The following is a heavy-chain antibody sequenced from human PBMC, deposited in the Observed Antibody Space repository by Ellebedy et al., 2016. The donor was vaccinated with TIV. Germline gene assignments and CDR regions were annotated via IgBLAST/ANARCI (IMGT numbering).Heavy chain of an antibody. CDR3: VRLNIDLYYFDY. V-gene: IGHV4-39*07. CDR2: IYHSGSS. D-gene: IGHD2/OR15-2a*01. CDR1: GDSIRTTSYY. Sequence: GSLRLXXNVSGDSIRTTSYYWNWVRQPPGEGLEWLASIYHSGSSDYNPSFNSRVTISVDTSKNQFSLRLSSVTAADTAVYYCVRLNIDLYYFDYWGQGTLVTVSS. J-gene: IGHJ4*02.